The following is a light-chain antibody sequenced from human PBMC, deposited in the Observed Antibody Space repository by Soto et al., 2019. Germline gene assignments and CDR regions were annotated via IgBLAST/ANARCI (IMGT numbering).Light chain of an antibody. V-gene: IGKV3-20*01. J-gene: IGKJ2*01. CDR1: QSVSSSY. Sequence: EIVLTQSPGTLSLSPGERATLSCRASQSVSSSYLGWYQPKPGQAPRLLIYGASSRATGIPDRFSGSGSGTDFTLTISSLEPEDFAVYYCQRYGGSPLYTFGQGTKLEIK. CDR2: GAS. CDR3: QRYGGSPLYT.